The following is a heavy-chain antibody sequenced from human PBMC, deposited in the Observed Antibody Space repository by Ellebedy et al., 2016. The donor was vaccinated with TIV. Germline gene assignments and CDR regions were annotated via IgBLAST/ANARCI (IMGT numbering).Heavy chain of an antibody. D-gene: IGHD3-10*01. J-gene: IGHJ4*02. CDR1: GFTFSSYA. V-gene: IGHV3-23*01. CDR3: AKVGFGDFDY. Sequence: GGSLTLSXAASGFTFSSYAMIWVRQSPGKALEWVAVISGSGDLIFYADSVKGRFSISRDNSRNSLYLQLNSLRGDDTAVYYCAKVGFGDFDYWGQGTLVTVSS. CDR2: ISGSGDLI.